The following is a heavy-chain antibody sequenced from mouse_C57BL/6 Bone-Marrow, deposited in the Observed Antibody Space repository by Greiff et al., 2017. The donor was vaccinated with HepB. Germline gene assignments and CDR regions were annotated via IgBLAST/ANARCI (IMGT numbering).Heavy chain of an antibody. Sequence: QVQLKESGAELARPGASVKLSCKASGYTFTSYGISWVKQRTGQGLEWIGEIYPRSGNTYYNEKFKGKATLTADKSSSTAYRERRSLTSEDSAVYFCARKAITTVVEDYYAMDYWGQGTSVTVSS. CDR3: ARKAITTVVEDYYAMDY. D-gene: IGHD1-1*01. CDR1: GYTFTSYG. J-gene: IGHJ4*01. CDR2: IYPRSGNT. V-gene: IGHV1-81*01.